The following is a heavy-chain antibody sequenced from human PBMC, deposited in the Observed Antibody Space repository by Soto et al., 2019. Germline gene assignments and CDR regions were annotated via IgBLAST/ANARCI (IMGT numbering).Heavy chain of an antibody. Sequence: ASVKVSCKASGYTFTSYAMHWVRQAPGQRLEWMGWINAGNGNTKYSQKFQGRVTITRDTSASTAYMELSSLRSEDTAVYYCARVYNWNNEYYFDYWGQGTLVTVSS. J-gene: IGHJ4*02. CDR2: INAGNGNT. CDR1: GYTFTSYA. D-gene: IGHD1-20*01. V-gene: IGHV1-3*01. CDR3: ARVYNWNNEYYFDY.